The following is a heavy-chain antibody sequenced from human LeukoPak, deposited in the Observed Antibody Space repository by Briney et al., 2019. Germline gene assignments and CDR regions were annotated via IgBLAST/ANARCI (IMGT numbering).Heavy chain of an antibody. J-gene: IGHJ4*02. Sequence: GGSLRLSCAASGFTFSSYAMSWVRQAPGKGLEWVSAISGSGGSTYYADSVKGRFTISRDNSKNTLCLQMNSLRAEDTAVYYCAKTLLRGYCSSTSCAAMGYWGQGTLVTVSS. CDR1: GFTFSSYA. CDR3: AKTLLRGYCSSTSCAAMGY. D-gene: IGHD2-2*01. CDR2: ISGSGGST. V-gene: IGHV3-23*01.